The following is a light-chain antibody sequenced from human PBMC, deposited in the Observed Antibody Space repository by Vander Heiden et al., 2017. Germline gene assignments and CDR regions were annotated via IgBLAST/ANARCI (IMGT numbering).Light chain of an antibody. CDR3: HSEASSGTYDV. J-gene: IGLJ3*02. Sequence: SYELTQPPSVSVSPGQTARITCSGNALPNHYAYWYQQKPDQAPVVVRYKENERPSRIPGRVSGSRSGKTVTLTSSGVQAEDEADYYCHSEASSGTYDVFGGGTKLTVL. CDR1: ALPNHY. CDR2: KEN. V-gene: IGLV3-25*03.